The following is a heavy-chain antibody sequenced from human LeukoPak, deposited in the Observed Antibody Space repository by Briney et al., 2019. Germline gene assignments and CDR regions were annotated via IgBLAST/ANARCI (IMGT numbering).Heavy chain of an antibody. CDR2: INWNGGST. CDR3: ATGGITIFGVVTYPND. V-gene: IGHV3-20*04. Sequence: GGSLRLSCAASGFTFDDYGVSWVRQAPGRGLEWVSGINWNGGSTGYADSVKGLFTISRDNDKNSLYLQMNSLRAEDTALYYCATGGITIFGVVTYPNDWGQGTLVTVSS. CDR1: GFTFDDYG. J-gene: IGHJ4*02. D-gene: IGHD3-3*01.